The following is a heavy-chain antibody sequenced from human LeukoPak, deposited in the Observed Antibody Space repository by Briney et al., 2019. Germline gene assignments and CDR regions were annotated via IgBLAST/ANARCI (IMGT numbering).Heavy chain of an antibody. V-gene: IGHV1-2*02. CDR3: ARGDHYDILTGYQTPSHLSDY. Sequence: ASVKVSCKASGYTFTGYYVHWVRQAPGQGLEWMGWINPNSGGTNYAQKFQGRVTMTRDTSISTAYMELSRLRSDDTAVYYCARGDHYDILTGYQTPSHLSDYWGQGTLVTVSA. J-gene: IGHJ4*02. CDR2: INPNSGGT. D-gene: IGHD3-9*01. CDR1: GYTFTGYY.